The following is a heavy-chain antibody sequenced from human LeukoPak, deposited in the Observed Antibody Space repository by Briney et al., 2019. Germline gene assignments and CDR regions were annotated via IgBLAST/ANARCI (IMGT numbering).Heavy chain of an antibody. CDR1: GGSFSGYY. Sequence: SSETLSLTCAVYGGSFSGYYWSWIRQPPGKGLEWIGEINHSGSTNYNPSLKSRVTISVDTSKNQFSLKLSSVTAADTAVYYCARGDGYSYGYYFDYWGQGTLVTVSS. D-gene: IGHD5-18*01. J-gene: IGHJ4*02. CDR2: INHSGST. CDR3: ARGDGYSYGYYFDY. V-gene: IGHV4-34*01.